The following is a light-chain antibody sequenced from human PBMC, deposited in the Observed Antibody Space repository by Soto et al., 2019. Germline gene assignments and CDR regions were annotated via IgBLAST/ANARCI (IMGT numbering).Light chain of an antibody. V-gene: IGLV2-8*01. J-gene: IGLJ1*01. CDR3: SSYAGSNNFDV. CDR2: EVT. Sequence: QSALTQPPSASGSPGQSVTISSTGTSSDVGGYNYVSWYQQHPGKAPKLVIYEVTKRPSGVPDRFSGSKSGNTASLTVSGLQAEDEADYYCSSYAGSNNFDVFGPGTKLTVL. CDR1: SSDVGGYNY.